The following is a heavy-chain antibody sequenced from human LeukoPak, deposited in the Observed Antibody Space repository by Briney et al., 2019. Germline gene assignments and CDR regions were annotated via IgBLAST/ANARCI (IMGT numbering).Heavy chain of an antibody. CDR2: ISWNSGSI. Sequence: GGSLRLSCAASGFTFDDYAMHWVRQAPGKGREWVSGISWNSGSIGYADSVKGRFTISRDNAKNSLYLQMNSLRAEDTALYYCAKAGGGYNYGYSDYWGQGTLVTVSS. J-gene: IGHJ4*02. CDR1: GFTFDDYA. V-gene: IGHV3-9*01. D-gene: IGHD5-24*01. CDR3: AKAGGGYNYGYSDY.